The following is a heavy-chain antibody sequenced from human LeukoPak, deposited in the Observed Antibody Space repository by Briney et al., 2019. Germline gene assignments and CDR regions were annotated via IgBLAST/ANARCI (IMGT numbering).Heavy chain of an antibody. CDR3: ARVGTYYYGSGSPYGMDV. V-gene: IGHV4-34*01. J-gene: IGHJ6*02. D-gene: IGHD3-10*01. Sequence: SETLSLTCAVDGGSFSRYYWSWVRQPPGKGLQWLGEINHSGSTNYNPSLKSRVTISVDTSKNQFSLKLSSVTAADTAVYYCARVGTYYYGSGSPYGMDVRGQGTTVTVSS. CDR1: GGSFSRYY. CDR2: INHSGST.